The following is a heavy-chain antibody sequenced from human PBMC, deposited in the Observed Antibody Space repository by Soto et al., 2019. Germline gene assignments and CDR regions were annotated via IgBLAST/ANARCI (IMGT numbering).Heavy chain of an antibody. V-gene: IGHV3-15*07. CDR3: AADLPGLGSGYDLDY. CDR1: GFTFSSYA. Sequence: GGSLRLSCAASGFTFSSYAMNWVRLAPGKGLEWVGRIKSKVDGGATDYPAPVTGRFTISRDDSENTLYLQMNSLKTEDTAVYYCAADLPGLGSGYDLDYWGQGTLVTVSS. D-gene: IGHD3-22*01. CDR2: IKSKVDGGAT. J-gene: IGHJ4*02.